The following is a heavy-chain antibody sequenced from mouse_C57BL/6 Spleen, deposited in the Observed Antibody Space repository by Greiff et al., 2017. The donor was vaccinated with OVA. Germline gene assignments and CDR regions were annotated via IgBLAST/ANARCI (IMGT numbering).Heavy chain of an antibody. CDR2: IDPSDSYT. J-gene: IGHJ4*01. CDR1: GYTFTSYW. Sequence: QVQLQQPGAELVMPGASVKLSCKASGYTFTSYWMHWVKQRPGQGLEWIGEIDPSDSYTNYTQKFKGKSTLTVDKSSSTAYMQLSSLTSEDSAVYYCARGKLTSDYWGQGTSVTVSS. D-gene: IGHD1-3*01. CDR3: ARGKLTSDY. V-gene: IGHV1-69*01.